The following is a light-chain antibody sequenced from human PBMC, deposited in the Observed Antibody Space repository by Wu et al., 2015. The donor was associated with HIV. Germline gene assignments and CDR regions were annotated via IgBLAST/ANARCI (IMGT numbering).Light chain of an antibody. CDR3: QQYGTSPST. J-gene: IGKJ4*02. CDR1: QSVGSNY. CDR2: GAS. V-gene: IGKV3-20*01. Sequence: ENVLTQSPGTLPVSPGETVTLSCMASQSVGSNYLAWYQQKPGQAPRLLIYGASSRATGIPDRFSGSGSGTDFTLVISRLEPEDFAVYFCQQYGTSPSTFGGGTKVEIK.